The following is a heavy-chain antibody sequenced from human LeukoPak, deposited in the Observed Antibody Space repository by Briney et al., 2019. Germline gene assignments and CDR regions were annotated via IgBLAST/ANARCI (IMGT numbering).Heavy chain of an antibody. CDR2: IKQDGSEK. Sequence: GGSLRLSCVASGFTFSSYWMSWVRQAPGKGLEWVANIKQDGSEKYYVDSVKGRFTISRDNAKNSLYLQMNSLRAEDTAVYYCAREGRYFDWLLSWFDPWGQGTLVTVSS. D-gene: IGHD3-9*01. V-gene: IGHV3-7*03. J-gene: IGHJ5*02. CDR1: GFTFSSYW. CDR3: AREGRYFDWLLSWFDP.